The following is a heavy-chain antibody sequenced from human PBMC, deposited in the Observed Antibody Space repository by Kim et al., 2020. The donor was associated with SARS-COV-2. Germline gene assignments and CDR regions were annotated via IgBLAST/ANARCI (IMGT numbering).Heavy chain of an antibody. CDR3: TTSLRFLEWLLLNY. Sequence: GGSLRLSCAASGFTFSNAWMSWVRQAPGKGLEWVGRIKSKTDGGTTDYAAPVKGRFTISRDDSKNTLYLQMNSLKTEDTAVYYCTTSLRFLEWLLLNYWGQGTLVTVSS. J-gene: IGHJ4*02. CDR1: GFTFSNAW. D-gene: IGHD3-3*01. CDR2: IKSKTDGGTT. V-gene: IGHV3-15*01.